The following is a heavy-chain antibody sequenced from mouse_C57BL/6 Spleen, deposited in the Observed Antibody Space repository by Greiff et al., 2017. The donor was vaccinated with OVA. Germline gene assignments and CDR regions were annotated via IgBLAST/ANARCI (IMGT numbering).Heavy chain of an antibody. D-gene: IGHD2-2*01. CDR3: TTWAVTTCPMDY. CDR2: IDPENGDT. Sequence: VQLQQSGAELVRPGASVKLSCTASGFNIKDDYMHWVKQRPEQGLEWIGWIDPENGDTEYASKFQGKATITADTSSNTAYLQLSSLTSEDTSVYYCTTWAVTTCPMDYWGQGTSVTVSS. CDR1: GFNIKDDY. J-gene: IGHJ4*01. V-gene: IGHV14-4*01.